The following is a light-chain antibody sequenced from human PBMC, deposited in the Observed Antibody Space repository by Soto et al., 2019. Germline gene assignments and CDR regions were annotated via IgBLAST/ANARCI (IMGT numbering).Light chain of an antibody. CDR1: QSVSNY. CDR3: QLRGNWPPFT. Sequence: EIVLTQSPATLSVSPGEIATLSCRASQSVSNYLAWFQQKPGQSPRLLIYDASNRATGIPARFSGSGSGTDFTLTINSLEPEDFAVYYCQLRGNWPPFTFGPGTRVDIK. V-gene: IGKV3-11*01. CDR2: DAS. J-gene: IGKJ3*01.